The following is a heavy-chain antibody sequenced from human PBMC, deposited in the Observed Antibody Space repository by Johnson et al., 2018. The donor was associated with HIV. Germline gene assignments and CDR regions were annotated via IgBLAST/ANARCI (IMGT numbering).Heavy chain of an antibody. J-gene: IGHJ3*02. CDR1: GFTVSSNY. Sequence: VQLVESGGGLIQPGGSLRLSCAASGFTVSSNYMSWVRQAPGKGLEWVSVIYSGGSTYYADSVKGRFTISRDNSKNTVYLQMNSLRAEDPAVDYCARSGGVEWLPHGAFDIWGQGTMVTVSS. CDR3: ARSGGVEWLPHGAFDI. D-gene: IGHD3-3*01. CDR2: IYSGGST. V-gene: IGHV3-53*01.